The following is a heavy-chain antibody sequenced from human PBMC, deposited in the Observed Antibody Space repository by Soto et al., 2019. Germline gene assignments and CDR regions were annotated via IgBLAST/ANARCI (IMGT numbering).Heavy chain of an antibody. CDR3: SRSPEVGVRGAY. CDR1: GFPFSAYN. Sequence: EVQLVESGGGLVKPGGSLRLSCTGSGFPFSAYNINWVRQAPGKGLEWVSSITVGSSHIYQPNSMKGRVTSSRDDAKNSVYLQIDSLRDEDTALYYCSRSPEVGVRGAYWGQGTLVTVSS. CDR2: ITVGSSHI. J-gene: IGHJ4*02. V-gene: IGHV3-21*01. D-gene: IGHD3-16*01.